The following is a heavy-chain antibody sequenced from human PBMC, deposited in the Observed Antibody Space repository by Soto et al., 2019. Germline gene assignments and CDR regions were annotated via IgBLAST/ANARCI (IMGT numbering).Heavy chain of an antibody. J-gene: IGHJ4*02. Sequence: QVQLVQFGAEVKKPGSSVKVSCKASGGTFSSYGFNWVRQAPGQGLEWMGGINPFFGTTNYAQNFQGRVTITADESTTTVYVELNSLRSEDTAVYYCARASVAVGTTMGPIDYWGQGTLVTVSS. CDR2: INPFFGTT. D-gene: IGHD2-21*02. CDR1: GGTFSSYG. V-gene: IGHV1-69*01. CDR3: ARASVAVGTTMGPIDY.